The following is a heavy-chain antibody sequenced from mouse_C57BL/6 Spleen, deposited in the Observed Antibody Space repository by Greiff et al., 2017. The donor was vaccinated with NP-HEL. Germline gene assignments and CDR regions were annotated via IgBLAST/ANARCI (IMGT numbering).Heavy chain of an antibody. J-gene: IGHJ3*01. CDR3: ARDYYFGSSLFAY. V-gene: IGHV1-53*01. CDR1: GYTFTSYW. D-gene: IGHD1-1*01. Sequence: QVQLKQPGTELVKPGASVKLSCKASGYTFTSYWMHWVKQRPGQGLEWIGNINPSNGGTNYNEKFKSKATLTVDKSSSTAYMQLSRLTSEDCAVYYCARDYYFGSSLFAYWGQGTLVTVSA. CDR2: INPSNGGT.